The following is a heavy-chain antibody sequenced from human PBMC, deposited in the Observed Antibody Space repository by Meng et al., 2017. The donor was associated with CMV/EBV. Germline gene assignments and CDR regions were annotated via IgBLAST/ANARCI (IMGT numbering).Heavy chain of an antibody. CDR1: GYTFTSYY. V-gene: IGHV1-46*01. D-gene: IGHD4-23*01. CDR3: ANAVVRYNWFDP. Sequence: ASVKVSCKASGYTFTSYYMHWVRQDPGQGLEWMGIINPSGGSTSYAQKFQGRVTMTRDTSTSTVYMELSSLRSEDTAVYYCANAVVRYNWFDPWGQGTLVTVSS. CDR2: INPSGGST. J-gene: IGHJ5*02.